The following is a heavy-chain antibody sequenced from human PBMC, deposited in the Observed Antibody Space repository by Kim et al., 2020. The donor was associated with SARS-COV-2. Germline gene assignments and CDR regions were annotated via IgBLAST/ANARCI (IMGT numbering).Heavy chain of an antibody. J-gene: IGHJ4*02. V-gene: IGHV5-10-1*01. D-gene: IGHD6-13*01. Sequence: YSPPLPGHVTISADTSISTAYLQGSSLKASDTAMYYCARQGGWAAAGIDYWGQGTLVTVSS. CDR3: ARQGGWAAAGIDY.